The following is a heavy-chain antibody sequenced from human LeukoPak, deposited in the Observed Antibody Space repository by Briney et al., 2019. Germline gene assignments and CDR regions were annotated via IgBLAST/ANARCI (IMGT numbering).Heavy chain of an antibody. CDR3: ARDRYSSGWYDVDH. V-gene: IGHV3-48*02. D-gene: IGHD6-19*01. CDR1: GFTFSSYS. Sequence: GGSLRLSCAASGFTFSSYSMNWVRQAPGKGLEWVSYISSSSSTIYYADSVKGRFTISRDNAKNSLYLQMNSLRDEDTAVYYCARDRYSSGWYDVDHWGQGTLVTVSS. CDR2: ISSSSSTI. J-gene: IGHJ4*02.